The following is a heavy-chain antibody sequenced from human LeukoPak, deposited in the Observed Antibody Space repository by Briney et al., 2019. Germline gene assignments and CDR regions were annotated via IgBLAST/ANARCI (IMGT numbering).Heavy chain of an antibody. CDR3: ASGGDFDY. J-gene: IGHJ4*02. V-gene: IGHV3-33*01. CDR2: IWYDGNNK. Sequence: PGGSLRLSCAASGFTFKNYGMHWVRQAPGKGLEWVAVIWYDGNNKYYADSVKGRFTISRDNSKNTLYLQMDSLRAEDTAVYYCASGGDFDYWGQGTLVTVSS. D-gene: IGHD4-17*01. CDR1: GFTFKNYG.